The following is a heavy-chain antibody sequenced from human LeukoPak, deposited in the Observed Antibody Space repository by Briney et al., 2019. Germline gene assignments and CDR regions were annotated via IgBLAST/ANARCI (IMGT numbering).Heavy chain of an antibody. CDR1: GGSISSGGYY. D-gene: IGHD2-2*01. CDR2: IYYSGST. J-gene: IGHJ5*02. Sequence: SETLSLTCTVSGGSISSGGYYWSWIRQHPGKGLEWIGYIYYSGSTYYNPSLKSRVTISVDTSKNQFSLKLSSATAADTAVYYCARGSIVVVPAADWFDPWGQGTLVTVSS. V-gene: IGHV4-31*03. CDR3: ARGSIVVVPAADWFDP.